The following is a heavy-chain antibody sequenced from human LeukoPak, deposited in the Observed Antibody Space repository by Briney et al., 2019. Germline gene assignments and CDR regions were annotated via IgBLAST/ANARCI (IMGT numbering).Heavy chain of an antibody. V-gene: IGHV3-21*01. Sequence: GGPLRLSCAASGFTFSDYTMNWVRQAPGKGLEWVSSISSSSSYIYYADSVKGRFTISRDNAKNSLSLQMKSLRAEDTAVYYGVGGEYSYGPLDYYYYMDVWGKGTTVTVSS. D-gene: IGHD5-18*01. CDR2: ISSSSSYI. J-gene: IGHJ6*03. CDR3: VGGEYSYGPLDYYYYMDV. CDR1: GFTFSDYT.